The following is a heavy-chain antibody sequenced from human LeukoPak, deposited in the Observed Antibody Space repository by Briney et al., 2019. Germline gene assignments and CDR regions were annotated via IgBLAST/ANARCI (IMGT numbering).Heavy chain of an antibody. V-gene: IGHV3-53*01. CDR3: VRGDYVGY. CDR2: IYSGGST. Sequence: PGGSLRLSCAASGFTFSSYGMHWVRQAPGKGLEWVSVIYSGGSTYYADSVKGRFTISRDNSKNTLYLQMNSLRAEDTAVYYCVRGDYVGYWGQGTLVTVSS. J-gene: IGHJ4*02. CDR1: GFTFSSYG.